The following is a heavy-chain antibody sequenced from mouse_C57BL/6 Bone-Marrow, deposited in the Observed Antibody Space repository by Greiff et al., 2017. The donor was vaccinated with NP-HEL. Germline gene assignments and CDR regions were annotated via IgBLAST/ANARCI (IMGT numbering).Heavy chain of an antibody. V-gene: IGHV1-55*01. D-gene: IGHD2-5*01. Sequence: QVQLKQSGAELVKPGASVKMSCKASGYTFTSYWITWVKQRPGQGLEWIGDIYPGSGSTNYNEKFKSKATLTVDTSSSTAYMQLSSLTSEDSAVYYCARPSYSNYEAWFAYWGQGTLVTVSA. CDR2: IYPGSGST. CDR3: ARPSYSNYEAWFAY. CDR1: GYTFTSYW. J-gene: IGHJ3*01.